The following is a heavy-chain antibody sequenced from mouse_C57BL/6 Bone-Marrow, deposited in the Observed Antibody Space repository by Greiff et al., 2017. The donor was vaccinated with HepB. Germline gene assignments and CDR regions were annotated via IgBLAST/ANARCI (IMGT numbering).Heavy chain of an antibody. CDR3: ARGSSYVWYFDV. CDR2: IDPSDSYT. V-gene: IGHV1-69*01. D-gene: IGHD1-1*01. J-gene: IGHJ1*03. CDR1: VSPFPRYW. Sequence: VQLQQPGAELVLPGSSVPLSCPASVSPFPRYWMHWVKQRPGQGLEWIGEIDPSDSYTNYNQKFKGKSTLTVDKSSSTADMQLSSLTSEDSAVYYCARGSSYVWYFDVWGTGTTVTVSS.